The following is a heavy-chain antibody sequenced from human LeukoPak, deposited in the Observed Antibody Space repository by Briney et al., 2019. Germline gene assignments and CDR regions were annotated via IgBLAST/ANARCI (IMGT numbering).Heavy chain of an antibody. CDR1: GVTLGTYA. CDR2: ISSSGSGGNT. CDR3: APDRPVGASYWYFDL. V-gene: IGHV3-23*01. Sequence: PGGSLRLSCAASGVTLGTYAMSGARQAPGKGREWGAGISSSGSGGNTYYADSVKGRRTIARDSSKNTLFLHMNTLRAEDTAIYYCAPDRPVGASYWYFDLWGRGTPVTVSS. J-gene: IGHJ2*01. D-gene: IGHD1-26*01.